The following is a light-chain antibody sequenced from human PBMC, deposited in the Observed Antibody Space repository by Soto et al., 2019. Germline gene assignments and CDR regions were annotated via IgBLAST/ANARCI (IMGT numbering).Light chain of an antibody. Sequence: DLQMTQSPSTLSASVGDRVTITCRASQSISRWLACSQQKPGKAPKLLIYDASNLESGVSARFSGSGSGTDVTLAIPSLQPDDFATCSYQHYSSFLTFGGGTDVEI. V-gene: IGKV1-5*01. CDR1: QSISRW. J-gene: IGKJ4*01. CDR2: DAS. CDR3: QHYSSFLT.